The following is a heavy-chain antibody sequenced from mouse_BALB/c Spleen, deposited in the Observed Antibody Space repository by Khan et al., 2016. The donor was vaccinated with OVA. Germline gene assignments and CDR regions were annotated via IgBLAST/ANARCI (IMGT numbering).Heavy chain of an antibody. CDR1: GYSITSDYV. J-gene: IGHJ4*01. CDR2: ISYSGST. Sequence: VQLKESGPGLVKPSQTLSLTCTVTGYSITSDYVWNWLRQLPGNKLERMGYISYSGSTNYSPALTSRISITRDTSKNQFFLQLNAVTTEDTATYNCARDGSRYNYAMDYWGQGTSVTVSS. CDR3: ARDGSRYNYAMDY. V-gene: IGHV3-2*02. D-gene: IGHD2-3*01.